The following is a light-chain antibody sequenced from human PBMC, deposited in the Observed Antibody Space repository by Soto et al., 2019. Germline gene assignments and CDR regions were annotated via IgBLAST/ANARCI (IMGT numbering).Light chain of an antibody. CDR3: QQSYSTPLFP. CDR1: QSISSY. CDR2: AAS. V-gene: IGKV1-39*01. Sequence: DIQMTQSPSSLSASVGDRVTITCRASQSISSYLNWYQQKPGKAPKLLIYAASSLQSGVPSRLSGSGSGTDYTLTISSLHPEDFATYYCQQSYSTPLFPFGPGTKVDIK. J-gene: IGKJ3*01.